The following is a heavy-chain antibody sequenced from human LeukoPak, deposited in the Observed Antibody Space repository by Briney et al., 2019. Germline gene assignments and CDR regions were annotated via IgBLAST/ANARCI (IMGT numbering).Heavy chain of an antibody. Sequence: ASVKVSCKASRYTFTGYYMHWVRQAPGQGLEWMGRINPNNGDTNLVQKFQGRVTMTRDTSISTVYMELSRLRSDDTAVYYCAREGTTNWFDPWGQGTLVTVSS. CDR3: AREGTTNWFDP. J-gene: IGHJ5*02. CDR2: INPNNGDT. CDR1: RYTFTGYY. V-gene: IGHV1-2*06. D-gene: IGHD4-17*01.